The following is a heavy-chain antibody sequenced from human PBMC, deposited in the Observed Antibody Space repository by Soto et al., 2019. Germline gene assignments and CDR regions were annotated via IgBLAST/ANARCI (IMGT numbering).Heavy chain of an antibody. CDR3: AKKLYSGTYYDLES. V-gene: IGHV3-23*01. CDR2: MSESGDII. CDR1: RFTFSSYG. J-gene: IGHJ1*01. D-gene: IGHD1-26*01. Sequence: GGSLRLSCAASRFTFSSYGMTWVRQGPGKGLEWVSTMSESGDIISYRDSVKGRFTMSRDMSNSTLYLEMNGLRAEDTAMYYCAKKLYSGTYYDLESWGPGTLVTVSS.